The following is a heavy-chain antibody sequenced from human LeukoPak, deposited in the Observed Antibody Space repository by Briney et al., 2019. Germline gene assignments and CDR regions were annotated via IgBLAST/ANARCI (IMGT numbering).Heavy chain of an antibody. CDR1: DGSISSSSYY. CDR2: IYYSGST. Sequence: SETLSLTCIVSDGSISSSSYYWGWIRQPPGKGLEWIGSIYYSGSTYYNPSLKSRVTISVDTSKNQFSLKLSSVTAADTAIYYCARQGFVVSLVRGVITKNPTYYLDLWGQGTLVTVSS. CDR3: ARQGFVVSLVRGVITKNPTYYLDL. V-gene: IGHV4-39*01. J-gene: IGHJ4*02. D-gene: IGHD3-10*01.